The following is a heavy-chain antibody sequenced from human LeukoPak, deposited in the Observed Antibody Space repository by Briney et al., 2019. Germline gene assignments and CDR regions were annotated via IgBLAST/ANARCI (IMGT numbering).Heavy chain of an antibody. CDR2: INHSGST. J-gene: IGHJ6*03. CDR1: GYSISSDYY. V-gene: IGHV4-38-2*02. Sequence: PSETLSLTCSVSGYSISSDYYWSWIRQPPGKGLEWIGEINHSGSTNYNPSLKSRVTISVDTSKNQFSLKLSSVTAADTAVCYCARQGIAAAGRIPNYYYYMDVWGKGTTVTISS. CDR3: ARQGIAAAGRIPNYYYYMDV. D-gene: IGHD6-13*01.